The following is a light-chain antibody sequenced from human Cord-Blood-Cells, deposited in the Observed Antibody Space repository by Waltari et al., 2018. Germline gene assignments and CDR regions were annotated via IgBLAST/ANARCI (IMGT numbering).Light chain of an antibody. Sequence: EIVLTQSPAPLSLSPGERATLSCRASPSVRNYLAWYQQQPGQAPRLLIYDASNRATGIPARFSGSGSGTDFTLTISSLEPEDFAVYYCQQRSNWPPWTFGQGTKVEIK. J-gene: IGKJ1*01. V-gene: IGKV3-11*01. CDR2: DAS. CDR3: QQRSNWPPWT. CDR1: PSVRNY.